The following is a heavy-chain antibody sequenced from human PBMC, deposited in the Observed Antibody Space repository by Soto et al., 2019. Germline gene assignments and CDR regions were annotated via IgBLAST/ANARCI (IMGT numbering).Heavy chain of an antibody. V-gene: IGHV3-30-3*01. CDR1: GFTFSSYA. CDR2: ISYDGSNK. J-gene: IGHJ6*02. D-gene: IGHD2-15*01. CDR3: ARDPEDIVVVVAATYRAGMYGMDV. Sequence: GGSLRLSCAASGFTFSSYAMHWVRQAPGKGLEGVAVISYDGSNKYYADSVKGRFTISRDNSKNTLYLQMNSLRAEDTAVYYCARDPEDIVVVVAATYRAGMYGMDVWGQGTTVTVSS.